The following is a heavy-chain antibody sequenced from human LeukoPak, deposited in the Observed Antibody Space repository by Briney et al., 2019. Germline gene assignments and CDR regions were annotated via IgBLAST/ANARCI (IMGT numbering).Heavy chain of an antibody. CDR1: GFTFSSYA. CDR3: AKDFRGYSGSWYHHNDAFDI. D-gene: IGHD6-13*01. CDR2: ISGSGGST. Sequence: PGGSLRLSCAASGFTFSSYAMSWVRQAPGKGLEWVSAISGSGGSTYYADSVKGRFTISRDNSKNTLYLQMNSLRAEDTAVYYCAKDFRGYSGSWYHHNDAFDIWGQGTMVTVSS. V-gene: IGHV3-23*01. J-gene: IGHJ3*02.